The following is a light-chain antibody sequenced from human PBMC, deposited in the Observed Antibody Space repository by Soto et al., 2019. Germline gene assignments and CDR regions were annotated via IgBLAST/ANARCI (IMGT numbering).Light chain of an antibody. J-gene: IGLJ3*02. Sequence: QLVLTQPASVSGSPGQSITISCTGTSSDVGGYNHVSWYQHHPGKAPKVIIFEVNNRPSGISNRFSGSKSGNTASLTISGLQAEDEADYYCASYTTTSTLWVFGGGTKLTVL. CDR2: EVN. V-gene: IGLV2-14*01. CDR3: ASYTTTSTLWV. CDR1: SSDVGGYNH.